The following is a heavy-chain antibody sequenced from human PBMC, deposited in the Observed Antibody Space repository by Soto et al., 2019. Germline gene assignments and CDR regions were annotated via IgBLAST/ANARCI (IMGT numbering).Heavy chain of an antibody. CDR1: GGSVSSGNYY. CDR3: ARVGQQLARYGGDLDY. J-gene: IGHJ4*02. D-gene: IGHD6-13*01. CDR2: IYYTGNT. Sequence: QVQLQESGPGLVKPSETLSLTCTVSGGSVSSGNYYWSWIRQPPGKGLEWIAHIYYTGNTNYNASLESRVTISVDTSKNLFCLKLTSVTAADTAVYYCARVGQQLARYGGDLDYWGQGTLVTVSS. V-gene: IGHV4-61*01.